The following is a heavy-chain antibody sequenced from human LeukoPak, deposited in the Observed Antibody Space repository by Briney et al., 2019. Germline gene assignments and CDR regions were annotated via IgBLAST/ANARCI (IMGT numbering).Heavy chain of an antibody. V-gene: IGHV3-33*01. CDR3: ARDGSSGWYWVDY. D-gene: IGHD6-19*01. J-gene: IGHJ4*02. CDR1: GFTFSSYG. CDR2: IWYDGSNK. Sequence: GRSLRPSCAASGFTFSSYGMHWVRQAPGKGLEWVAVIWYDGSNKYYADSVKGRFIISRDNSKNTLYLQMNSLRAEDTAVYYCARDGSSGWYWVDYWGQGTLVTVSS.